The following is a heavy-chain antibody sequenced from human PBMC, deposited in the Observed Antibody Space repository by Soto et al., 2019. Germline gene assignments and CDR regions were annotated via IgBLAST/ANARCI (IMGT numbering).Heavy chain of an antibody. V-gene: IGHV4-31*03. CDR3: ARVDCSGGSCYAVDY. Sequence: SETLSLTCTVSGGSISSGGYYWSGIRQHPGKGLEWIGYIYYSGSTYYNPSLKSRVTISVDTSKNQFSLKLSSVTAADTAVYYCARVDCSGGSCYAVDYWGQGTLVTVSS. CDR1: GGSISSGGYY. D-gene: IGHD2-15*01. J-gene: IGHJ4*02. CDR2: IYYSGST.